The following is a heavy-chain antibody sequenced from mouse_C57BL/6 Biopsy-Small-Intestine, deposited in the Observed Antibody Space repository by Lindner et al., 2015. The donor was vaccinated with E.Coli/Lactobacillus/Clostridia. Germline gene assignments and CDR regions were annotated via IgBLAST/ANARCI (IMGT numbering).Heavy chain of an antibody. D-gene: IGHD3-1*01. Sequence: VQLQESGPELVKSGASVKMSCKASGYSFTAYNMHWVKQSHGKSLEWIGYIDPYNDATRSNQKFKGKATLTVDKSSNTAYMQLNSLTSEDSAVYYCARQLGLGAWFAYWGQGTLVTVSA. J-gene: IGHJ3*01. CDR3: ARQLGLGAWFAY. CDR1: GYSFTAYN. V-gene: IGHV1S135*01. CDR2: IDPYNDAT.